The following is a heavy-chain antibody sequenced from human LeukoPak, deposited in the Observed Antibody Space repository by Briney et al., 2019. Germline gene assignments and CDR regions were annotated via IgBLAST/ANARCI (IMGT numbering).Heavy chain of an antibody. V-gene: IGHV4-59*08. J-gene: IGHJ4*02. D-gene: IGHD6-13*01. CDR2: IYSSGHT. Sequence: PSETLSLTCTVSGGXISNYYCSWIRQSPGKGLEWIGYIYSSGHTNYNPSLKSRVTISVDTSKNQFSLTLRSVTAADTAVYYCARHFSGAAAPLPFDYWGQGTLVTVSS. CDR3: ARHFSGAAAPLPFDY. CDR1: GGXISNYY.